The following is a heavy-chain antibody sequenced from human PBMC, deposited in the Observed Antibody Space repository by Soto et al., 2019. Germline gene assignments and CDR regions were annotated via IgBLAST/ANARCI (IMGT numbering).Heavy chain of an antibody. Sequence: QVQLQQWGAGLLKPSETLSLTCAVYGGSFSGYYWSWIRQPPGKGLEWIGEINHSGSTNYNPSLKSRVTISVDTSKNQFSLKLSSVTAADTAVYYCARGPITTNPRFDPWGQGTLVTVSP. J-gene: IGHJ5*02. V-gene: IGHV4-34*01. D-gene: IGHD3-22*01. CDR3: ARGPITTNPRFDP. CDR2: INHSGST. CDR1: GGSFSGYY.